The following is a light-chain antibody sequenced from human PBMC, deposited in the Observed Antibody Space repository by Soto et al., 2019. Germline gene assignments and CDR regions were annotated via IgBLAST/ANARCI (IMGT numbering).Light chain of an antibody. CDR3: QQYGTAPPST. J-gene: IGKJ5*01. Sequence: EIVLTQSPGTLSLSPGERATLSCRASQSVSSSYLAWYQQKPGQAPRLLINGASSRAPGIPDRFSGSGSGTDFTLTISRLEPEDFAVYYCQQYGTAPPSTFGQGTRLAIK. V-gene: IGKV3-20*01. CDR1: QSVSSSY. CDR2: GAS.